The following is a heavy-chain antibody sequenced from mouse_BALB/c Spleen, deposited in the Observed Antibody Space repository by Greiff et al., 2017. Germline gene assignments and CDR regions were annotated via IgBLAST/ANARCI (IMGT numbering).Heavy chain of an antibody. J-gene: IGHJ4*01. D-gene: IGHD1-1*01. CDR2: ISNGGGST. Sequence: EVKLMESGGGLVQPGGSLKLSCAASGFTFRSYTMSWVRQTPEKRLEWVAYISNGGGSTYYPDTVKGRFTISRDNAKNTLYLQMSSLKSEDTAMYYCARHYGPYYYAMDYWGQGTSVTVSS. V-gene: IGHV5-12-2*01. CDR3: ARHYGPYYYAMDY. CDR1: GFTFRSYT.